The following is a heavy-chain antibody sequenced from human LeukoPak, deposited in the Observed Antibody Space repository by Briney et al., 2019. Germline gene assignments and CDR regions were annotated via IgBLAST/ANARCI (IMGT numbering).Heavy chain of an antibody. CDR2: ISGSSSDI. CDR3: AKDKTGIGVFDY. CDR1: EFTFSSYT. V-gene: IGHV3-21*04. D-gene: IGHD7-27*01. J-gene: IGHJ4*02. Sequence: GGSLRLSCAATEFTFSSYTMNWVRQAPGKGLEWVSSISGSSSDIYYADSVKGRFTISRDNAKNSLYLQMNSLRAEDTALYYCAKDKTGIGVFDYWGQGTLVTVSS.